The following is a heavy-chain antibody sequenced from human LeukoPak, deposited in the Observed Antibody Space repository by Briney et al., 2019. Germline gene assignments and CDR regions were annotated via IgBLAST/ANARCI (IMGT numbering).Heavy chain of an antibody. CDR1: GFTLSSYE. V-gene: IGHV3-74*01. D-gene: IGHD2-21*02. CDR3: ARELPREVTLDY. CDR2: INSDGSRT. J-gene: IGHJ4*02. Sequence: GGSLRLSCAASGFTLSSYEMHWVRQVPGKGLVWVSRINSDGSRTGYADSVKGRFTISRDNAKSTLYLQMNSLRAEDTAIYYCARELPREVTLDYWGQGTLVTVSS.